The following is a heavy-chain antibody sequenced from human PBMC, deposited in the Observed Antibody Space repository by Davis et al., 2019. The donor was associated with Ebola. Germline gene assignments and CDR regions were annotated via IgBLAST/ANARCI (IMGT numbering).Heavy chain of an antibody. J-gene: IGHJ6*02. V-gene: IGHV1-69*13. Sequence: SVKVSCKASGYTFTGYYMHWVRQAPGQGLEWMGGIIPIFGTANYAQKFQGRVTITADESTSTAYMELTSLGSEDTAVYYCARSIMVRGVIAHWYYGMDVWGQGTTVTVSS. D-gene: IGHD3-10*01. CDR3: ARSIMVRGVIAHWYYGMDV. CDR2: IIPIFGTA. CDR1: GYTFTGYY.